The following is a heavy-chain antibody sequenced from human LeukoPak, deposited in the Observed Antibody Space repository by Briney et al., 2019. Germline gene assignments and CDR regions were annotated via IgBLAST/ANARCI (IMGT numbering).Heavy chain of an antibody. J-gene: IGHJ5*02. CDR2: ISNSGTT. CDR1: GGSINDYY. Sequence: AETLSLTCTVSGGSINDYYWTWIRQAPGKGLEWLGYISNSGTTDYNPSLKSRVTMSVDTSKNEFSLKVTSVTAADTAMYYCARVVRGAVTSNCFDPWGQGTLVTVSS. D-gene: IGHD4-17*01. V-gene: IGHV4-59*01. CDR3: ARVVRGAVTSNCFDP.